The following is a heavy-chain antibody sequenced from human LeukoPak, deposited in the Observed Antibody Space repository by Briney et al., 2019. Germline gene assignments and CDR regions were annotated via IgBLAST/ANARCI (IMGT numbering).Heavy chain of an antibody. D-gene: IGHD3-10*01. J-gene: IGHJ4*02. CDR3: AKDITMFRGVAPPGY. Sequence: GRSLRLSCAPSGFTFSSYGMHRVRQAPGKGLEWVALIRYDGSNKFYADSVKGRFTISRDNSKNTLHLQMNSLRVEDTAVYYCAKDITMFRGVAPPGYWGQGTRVIVSS. V-gene: IGHV3-30*02. CDR2: IRYDGSNK. CDR1: GFTFSSYG.